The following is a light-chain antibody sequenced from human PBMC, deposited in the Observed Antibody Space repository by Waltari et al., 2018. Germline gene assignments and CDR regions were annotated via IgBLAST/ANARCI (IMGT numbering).Light chain of an antibody. CDR3: QHYVRLPVT. CDR1: QSVGRT. Sequence: EIVLTQSPGTLSLSPGERATLSGRASQSVGRTLTWYQQKPGQAPRLLIYGASSRDTDLPDRFSGSESGTDFSLTISRLEPEDFAVYYCQHYVRLPVTFGQGTKVEIK. CDR2: GAS. J-gene: IGKJ1*01. V-gene: IGKV3-20*01.